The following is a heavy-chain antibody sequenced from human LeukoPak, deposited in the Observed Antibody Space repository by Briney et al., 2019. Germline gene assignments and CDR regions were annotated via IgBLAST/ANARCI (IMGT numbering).Heavy chain of an antibody. Sequence: GASVKVSCKASGYTFTSYGISWVRQAPGQGLEWMGWISAYNGNTNYAQKLQGRVTMTTDTSTSTAYMEPRSLRSDDTAVYYCAREVVVVVAATQVWFDPWGQGTLVTVSS. J-gene: IGHJ5*02. CDR2: ISAYNGNT. D-gene: IGHD2-15*01. CDR1: GYTFTSYG. V-gene: IGHV1-18*04. CDR3: AREVVVVVAATQVWFDP.